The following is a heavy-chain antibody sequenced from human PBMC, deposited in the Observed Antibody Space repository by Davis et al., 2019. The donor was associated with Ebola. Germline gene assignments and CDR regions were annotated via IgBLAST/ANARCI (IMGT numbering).Heavy chain of an antibody. V-gene: IGHV3-7*03. Sequence: GGSLRPSCAASGFTFSGYWMTWVRQAPGKGLEWVANIKPDGSEKFYVDSVKGRFTISRDNAKNSLYLQMNSLRAEDTAVYYCTRGYGWTDYWGQGTLVTVSS. J-gene: IGHJ4*02. CDR1: GFTFSGYW. CDR2: IKPDGSEK. CDR3: TRGYGWTDY. D-gene: IGHD5-18*01.